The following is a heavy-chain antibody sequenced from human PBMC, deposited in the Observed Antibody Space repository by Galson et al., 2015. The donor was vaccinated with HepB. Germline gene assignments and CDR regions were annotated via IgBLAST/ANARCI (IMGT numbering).Heavy chain of an antibody. Sequence: SLRLSCAASGFTFSSYSMNWVRQAPGKGLEWISYISSGGSSIYYADSLKGRFTISRDNAKNSLYLLMNSLRAEDTAVYYCARAGESSSPRIFDYWGQGTLVTVSS. V-gene: IGHV3-48*04. D-gene: IGHD6-6*01. CDR1: GFTFSSYS. CDR2: ISSGGSSI. J-gene: IGHJ4*02. CDR3: ARAGESSSPRIFDY.